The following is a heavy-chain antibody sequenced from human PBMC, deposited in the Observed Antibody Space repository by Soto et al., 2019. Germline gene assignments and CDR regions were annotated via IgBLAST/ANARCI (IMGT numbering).Heavy chain of an antibody. D-gene: IGHD2-15*01. CDR1: GYTFTNYA. Sequence: QVQLVQSGAEVKKPGASVKVSCKASGYTFTNYAMHWVRQAPGQRLEWMGWTNAGNGNTKYSQKFQGRVTITRDTSASTAYMDLSSLRSEDTAVYYCARGPGGPDGPGDYWGQGTLVTVSS. V-gene: IGHV1-3*01. CDR3: ARGPGGPDGPGDY. J-gene: IGHJ4*02. CDR2: TNAGNGNT.